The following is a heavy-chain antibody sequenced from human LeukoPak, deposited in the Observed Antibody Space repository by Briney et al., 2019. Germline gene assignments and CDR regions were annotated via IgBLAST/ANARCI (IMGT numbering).Heavy chain of an antibody. V-gene: IGHV1-69*04. Sequence: ASVKVSCKASGGTFSSYAISWVRQAPGQGLEWMGRIIPILGIANYAQEFQGRVTITADKSTSTAYMELSSLRSEDTAVYYCASPGASNIVVSRTNYGMDVWGQGTTVTVSS. CDR2: IIPILGIA. CDR3: ASPGASNIVVSRTNYGMDV. CDR1: GGTFSSYA. J-gene: IGHJ6*02. D-gene: IGHD2-2*01.